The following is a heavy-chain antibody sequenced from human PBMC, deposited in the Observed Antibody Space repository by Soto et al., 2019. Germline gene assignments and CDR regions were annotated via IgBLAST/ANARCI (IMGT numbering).Heavy chain of an antibody. V-gene: IGHV1-3*01. CDR1: GYTFTSYA. D-gene: IGHD6-6*01. J-gene: IGHJ6*03. CDR3: ARDLVAARPYYYYYMDV. Sequence: GASVKVSCTASGYTFTSYAMHWVRQAPGQRLEWMGWINAGNGNTKYSQKFQGRVTITRDTSASTAYMELSSLRSEDTAVYYCARDLVAARPYYYYYMDVWGKGTTVTV. CDR2: INAGNGNT.